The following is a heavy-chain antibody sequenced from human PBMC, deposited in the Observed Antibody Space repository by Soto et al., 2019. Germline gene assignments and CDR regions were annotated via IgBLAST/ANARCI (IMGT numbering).Heavy chain of an antibody. Sequence: SETLSLTCAVYGGSFSGYYWSWIRQPPGKGLEWIGEINHSGSTNYNPSLKSRVTISVDTSKNQFSLKLSSVTAADTAVYYCARVEGGPPRSIAAHGGPPKINDAFDIWGQGTMVTVSS. D-gene: IGHD6-6*01. CDR1: GGSFSGYY. J-gene: IGHJ3*02. CDR2: INHSGST. CDR3: ARVEGGPPRSIAAHGGPPKINDAFDI. V-gene: IGHV4-34*01.